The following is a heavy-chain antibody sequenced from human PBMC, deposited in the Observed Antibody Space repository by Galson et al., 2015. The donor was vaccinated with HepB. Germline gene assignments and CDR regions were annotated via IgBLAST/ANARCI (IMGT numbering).Heavy chain of an antibody. CDR3: ARLDYYGSGSYSERD. J-gene: IGHJ4*02. Sequence: SVKVSCKASGYTFTSYYMHWVRQAPGQGLEWMGIINPSGGSTSYAQKFQGRVTMTTDTSTSTAYMELRSLRSDDTAVYYCARLDYYGSGSYSERDWGQGTLVTVSS. D-gene: IGHD3-10*01. CDR1: GYTFTSYY. V-gene: IGHV1-46*01. CDR2: INPSGGST.